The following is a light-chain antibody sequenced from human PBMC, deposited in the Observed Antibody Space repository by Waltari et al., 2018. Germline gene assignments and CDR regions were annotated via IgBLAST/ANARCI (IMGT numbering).Light chain of an antibody. Sequence: NFMLTQPHSVSESPGKTVTISCTRSSGSIASNYVQWYPQRPGRAPPTVIYEDNQRPSGVPDRFSGSIDSSSNSASLTISGLKTEDEADYYCQSYDSSNVNWVFGGGTKLTVL. CDR3: QSYDSSNVNWV. CDR2: EDN. CDR1: SGSIASNY. J-gene: IGLJ3*02. V-gene: IGLV6-57*04.